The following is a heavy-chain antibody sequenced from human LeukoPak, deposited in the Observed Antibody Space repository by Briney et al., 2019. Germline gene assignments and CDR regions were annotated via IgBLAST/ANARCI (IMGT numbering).Heavy chain of an antibody. CDR2: ITSGSSHI. CDR3: ARDPYSGSYGADYYYYMDV. D-gene: IGHD1-26*01. J-gene: IGHJ6*03. V-gene: IGHV3-21*01. Sequence: PGGSLRPSCAASGSTFSSYNMNWVRQTPGQGLEWVSSITSGSSHIYYADSVKGRFTISRDNAKSSLYLQMNSLRAEDTAVYYCARDPYSGSYGADYYYYMDVWGKGTTVTISS. CDR1: GSTFSSYN.